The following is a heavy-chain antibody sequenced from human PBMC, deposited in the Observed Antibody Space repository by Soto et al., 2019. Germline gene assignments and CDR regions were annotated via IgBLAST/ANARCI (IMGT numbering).Heavy chain of an antibody. J-gene: IGHJ4*02. V-gene: IGHV3-23*01. CDR1: GFTFSGYD. CDR3: EREGIVATYDY. D-gene: IGHD5-12*01. Sequence: GGSLRLSCAASGFTFSGYDMSWVRQAPGKGLERVSDISGSGGRTHYADYAKGRFTISTDNYKNTLHIQMKSLRAQETAVYYCEREGIVATYDYWGQGTLVTVSP. CDR2: ISGSGGRT.